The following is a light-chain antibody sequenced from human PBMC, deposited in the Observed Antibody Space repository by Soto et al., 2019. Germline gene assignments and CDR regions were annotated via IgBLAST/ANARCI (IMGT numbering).Light chain of an antibody. CDR1: QSVSSN. Sequence: EIVMTQSPATLSVSPGERATLSCRASQSVSSNLAWYQQKPGQAPRLLIYGASTRATGIPARFSGSGSGTESTLTIRSLQSEDFASYYCQQRSDWPLTFGGGTRVEIK. CDR3: QQRSDWPLT. CDR2: GAS. J-gene: IGKJ4*01. V-gene: IGKV3-15*01.